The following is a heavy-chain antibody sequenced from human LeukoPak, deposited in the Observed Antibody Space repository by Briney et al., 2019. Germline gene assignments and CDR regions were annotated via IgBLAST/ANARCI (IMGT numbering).Heavy chain of an antibody. CDR2: IWYDGSNK. D-gene: IGHD3-22*01. CDR1: GFTFSSYA. J-gene: IGHJ4*02. CDR3: ARGLLNYDNSCLNY. Sequence: GGSLRLSCAASGFTFSSYAMYWVRQAPGKGLEWVTNIWYDGSNKYYADSAKGRFTISRDNSKNTLYLQMNSLRAEDTAVYYCARGLLNYDNSCLNYWGQGTRVTVSS. V-gene: IGHV3-33*01.